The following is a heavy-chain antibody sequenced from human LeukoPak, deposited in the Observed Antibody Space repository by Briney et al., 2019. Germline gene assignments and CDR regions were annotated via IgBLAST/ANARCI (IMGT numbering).Heavy chain of an antibody. J-gene: IGHJ3*02. CDR3: AGGQQWLAPGAFDI. V-gene: IGHV3-53*01. CDR1: GFTFSSYS. Sequence: PGGSLRLSCAASGFTFSSYSMNWVRQAPGKGLEWVSVIYSGGSTYYADSVKGRFTISRDNSKNTLYLQMNSLRAEDTAVYYCAGGQQWLAPGAFDIWGQGTMVTVSS. CDR2: IYSGGST. D-gene: IGHD6-19*01.